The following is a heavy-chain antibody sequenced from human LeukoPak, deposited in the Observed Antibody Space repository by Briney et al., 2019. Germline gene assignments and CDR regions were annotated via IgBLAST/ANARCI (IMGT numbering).Heavy chain of an antibody. CDR1: GGSISSFY. CDR3: ARMRSHYEVLTGYSNPFDY. D-gene: IGHD3-9*01. CDR2: IYYTRTT. Sequence: SETLSLTCTVSGGSISSFYWSWIRQPPGKGLEWIGYIYYTRTTNHYPSLNSRVSISVDTSKNQFSLKLSSVTAADTAVYYCARMRSHYEVLTGYSNPFDYWGHGILVTVSS. J-gene: IGHJ4*01. V-gene: IGHV4-59*08.